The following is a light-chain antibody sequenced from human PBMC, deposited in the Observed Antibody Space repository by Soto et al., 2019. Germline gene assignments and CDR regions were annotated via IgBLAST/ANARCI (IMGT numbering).Light chain of an antibody. J-gene: IGKJ3*01. CDR1: QSISSY. CDR2: AAS. Sequence: DIQMTQAPSSLSASVGDRVTITCRASQSISSYLNWYQQEPGKAPKLLIFAASSLQSGVPSRFSGSGSRTDFTLTISSLQPEDFAAYYCQQTSTAPFTFGPGTKVDIK. CDR3: QQTSTAPFT. V-gene: IGKV1-39*01.